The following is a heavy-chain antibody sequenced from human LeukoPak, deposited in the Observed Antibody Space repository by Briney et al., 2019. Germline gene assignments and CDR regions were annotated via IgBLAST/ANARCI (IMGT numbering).Heavy chain of an antibody. Sequence: ASVKVSCKASGGTFSSYAISWVRQAPGQGLEWMGGIIPIFGTANYAQKFQGRVTITTDESTSTAFMELSSLRSEDTAVYYYARSYGGKPLDYWGQGTLVTVSS. CDR2: IIPIFGTA. J-gene: IGHJ4*02. CDR3: ARSYGGKPLDY. CDR1: GGTFSSYA. V-gene: IGHV1-69*05. D-gene: IGHD4-23*01.